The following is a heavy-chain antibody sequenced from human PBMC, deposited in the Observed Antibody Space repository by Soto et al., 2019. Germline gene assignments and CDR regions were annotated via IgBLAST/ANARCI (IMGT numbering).Heavy chain of an antibody. V-gene: IGHV3-74*01. Sequence: EVQLVESGGGLVQPGGSLRLSCAGSGFIFSNYWMHWVGQAPGKGLEWVSRIDHDGPTDYADSVRGRFTVSRDNAENTLYLQMNSLRPEDTAVYYCVRDSHGDYWGQGTLVTVSS. J-gene: IGHJ4*02. CDR1: GFIFSNYW. CDR3: VRDSHGDY. CDR2: IDHDGPT.